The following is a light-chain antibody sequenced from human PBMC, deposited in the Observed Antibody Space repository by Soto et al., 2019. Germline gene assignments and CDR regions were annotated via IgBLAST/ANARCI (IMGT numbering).Light chain of an antibody. CDR2: AAS. J-gene: IGKJ3*01. V-gene: IGKV1-16*02. CDR1: EGIGNS. Sequence: DIQLTQSPSALSASIGDRITITCRASEGIGNSVAWFQQRPGKAPKCLIYAASSLQSGVPSKFSGSGSGTDFTLTISSLQPEDLSTYYCQQYNNYPLTFGPGTRVDLK. CDR3: QQYNNYPLT.